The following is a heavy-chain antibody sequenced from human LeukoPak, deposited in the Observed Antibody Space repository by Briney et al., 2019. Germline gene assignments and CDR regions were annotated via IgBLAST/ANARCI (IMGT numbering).Heavy chain of an antibody. D-gene: IGHD4-11*01. CDR2: IYSVGST. V-gene: IGHV3-66*01. Sequence: GGSLRLSCAASGFTVSSNYMSWVRQAPGTGLEWVSVIYSVGSTHYADSVKGRFTISRDNSKNTLSLQMHSLRAEDTAVYYCARGTPTTRDFDSWGQGTLVTVSS. J-gene: IGHJ4*02. CDR1: GFTVSSNY. CDR3: ARGTPTTRDFDS.